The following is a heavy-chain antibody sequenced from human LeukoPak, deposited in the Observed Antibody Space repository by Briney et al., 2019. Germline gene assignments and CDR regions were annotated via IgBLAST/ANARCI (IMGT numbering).Heavy chain of an antibody. D-gene: IGHD1-26*01. CDR2: IKQDGSEK. CDR3: ARDLVGDSDY. V-gene: IGHV3-7*01. J-gene: IGHJ4*02. CDR1: GFTFSRYW. Sequence: GGSLRLSCAASGFTFSRYWMSWVRQAPGKGLEWVANIKQDGSEKYYVDSVKGRFTIPRDNAKNSLYLQMNSLRAEDTAVYYCARDLVGDSDYWGQGTLVTVSS.